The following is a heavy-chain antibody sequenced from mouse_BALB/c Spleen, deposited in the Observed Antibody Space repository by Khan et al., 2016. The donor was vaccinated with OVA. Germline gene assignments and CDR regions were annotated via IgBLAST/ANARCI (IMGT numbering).Heavy chain of an antibody. D-gene: IGHD2-3*01. V-gene: IGHV3-2*02. CDR1: GYSITSDYA. CDR3: ARDGSRYNYAMDY. CDR2: ISYSGST. Sequence: EVQLQESGPGLVKPSQSLSLTCTVTGYSITSDYAWNWIRQFPGNKLEWMGYISYSGSTNYNPALKSRISITRDTSKNKFFLQLNSVTTEDTATNYCARDGSRYNYAMDYWGQGTSVTVSS. J-gene: IGHJ4*01.